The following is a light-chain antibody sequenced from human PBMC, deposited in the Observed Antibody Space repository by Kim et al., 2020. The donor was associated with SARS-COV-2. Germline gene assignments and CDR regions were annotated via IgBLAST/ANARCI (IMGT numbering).Light chain of an antibody. Sequence: EIVLTQSPATLSLSPGEGATLSCRASRSISNSLAWYQQKPGQPPRLLIYDASTRATDIPARFSGSGSGRDFTLTISSLEPEDFAVYYCQQRYNWPPITFGQGTRLEIK. V-gene: IGKV3-11*02. CDR3: QQRYNWPPIT. J-gene: IGKJ5*01. CDR1: RSISNS. CDR2: DAS.